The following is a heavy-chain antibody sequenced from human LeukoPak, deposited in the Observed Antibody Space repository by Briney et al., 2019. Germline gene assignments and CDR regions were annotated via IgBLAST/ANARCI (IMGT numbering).Heavy chain of an antibody. J-gene: IGHJ4*02. D-gene: IGHD6-13*01. V-gene: IGHV3-48*03. CDR2: ISSSGSTI. Sequence: PGGSLRLSCAASGFTFSSYEMNWVRQAPGKGLEWVSYISSSGSTIYYADSVKGRFTISRDNAKNSLYLQMNSLRAEDTAVYYCARERVLAAAGTRYFDYWGQGTLVTVSS. CDR3: ARERVLAAAGTRYFDY. CDR1: GFTFSSYE.